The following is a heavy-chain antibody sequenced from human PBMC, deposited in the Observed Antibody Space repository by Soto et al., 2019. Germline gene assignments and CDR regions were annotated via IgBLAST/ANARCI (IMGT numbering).Heavy chain of an antibody. Sequence: QPGGSLRLSCAASGFMFSSYWMHWVRQAPGKGPVWVSHIDSDGSDTTYADSVKGRFTISRDDAKNTLYLQMNSLRAEDTAVYYCVRDPIGAGNDYWGLATLVTVSS. CDR1: GFMFSSYW. V-gene: IGHV3-74*01. D-gene: IGHD2-8*01. CDR3: VRDPIGAGNDY. J-gene: IGHJ4*02. CDR2: IDSDGSDT.